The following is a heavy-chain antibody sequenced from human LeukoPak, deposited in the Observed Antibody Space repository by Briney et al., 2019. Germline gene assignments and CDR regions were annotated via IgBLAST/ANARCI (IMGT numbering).Heavy chain of an antibody. CDR1: SGSFSGDY. D-gene: IGHD6-13*01. J-gene: IGHJ4*02. CDR2: VNHSGST. V-gene: IGHV4-34*01. CDR3: VRQHLPEYYFDY. Sequence: SETLSLTCAVYSGSFSGDYWSWIRQPPGRGLEWIGEVNHSGSTNYNPSLKSRVTISVDTSKNQSSLKLTSVTAADTAVYYCVRQHLPEYYFDYWGQGTLVTVSS.